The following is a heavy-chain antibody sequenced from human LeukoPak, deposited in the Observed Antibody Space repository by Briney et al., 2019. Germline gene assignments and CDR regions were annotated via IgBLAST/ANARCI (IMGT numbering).Heavy chain of an antibody. J-gene: IGHJ4*02. D-gene: IGHD6-13*01. CDR3: ARGGYSSSWIPY. V-gene: IGHV4-61*02. CDR1: GGSISSGSYY. CDR2: IYTSGST. Sequence: SETLSLTCTVSGGSISSGSYYWSWIRQPAGKGLEWIGRIYTSGSTNYNPSLKSRVTISVVTSKNQFSLKLSSVTAADTAVYYCARGGYSSSWIPYWGQGTLVTVSS.